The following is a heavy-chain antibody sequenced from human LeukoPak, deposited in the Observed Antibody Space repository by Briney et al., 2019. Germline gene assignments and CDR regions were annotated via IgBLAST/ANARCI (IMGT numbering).Heavy chain of an antibody. CDR1: GGSISSYY. Sequence: SETLSLTCTVSGGSISSYYWSWIRQPPGKGLEWIGEINHSGSTNYNPSLKSRVTISVDTSKNQFSLKLSSVTAADTAVYFCARGPPTDYYDSSGFYYVFDYWGQGTLVTVSS. V-gene: IGHV4-34*01. CDR3: ARGPPTDYYDSSGFYYVFDY. CDR2: INHSGST. D-gene: IGHD3-22*01. J-gene: IGHJ4*02.